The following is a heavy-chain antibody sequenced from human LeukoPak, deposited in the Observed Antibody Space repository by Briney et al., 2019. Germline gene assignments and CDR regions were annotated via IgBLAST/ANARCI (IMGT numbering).Heavy chain of an antibody. CDR2: ISWNSGSI. CDR1: GFTFDDYA. Sequence: PGGSLRLSCAASGFTFDDYAMHWVRQAPRKGLEWVSGISWNSGSIGYADSVKGRFTISRDNAKNSLYLQMNSLRAEDTAVYYCARESSGWYPSFIDYWGQGTLVTVSS. D-gene: IGHD6-19*01. CDR3: ARESSGWYPSFIDY. V-gene: IGHV3-9*01. J-gene: IGHJ4*02.